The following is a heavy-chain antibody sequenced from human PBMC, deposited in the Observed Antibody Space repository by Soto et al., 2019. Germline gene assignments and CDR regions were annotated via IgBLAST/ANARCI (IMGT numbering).Heavy chain of an antibody. J-gene: IGHJ5*02. D-gene: IGHD6-6*01. CDR1: GFSFTGYY. CDR2: INAHSGGT. V-gene: IGHV1-2*02. CDR3: AKDLTRQLAYWLDP. Sequence: ASVKVSCKASGFSFTGYYIHWLRQAPGQGLEWMGWINAHSGGTEYAQKFQGRVTLTRDTSIATAYLALTSLTSDDTALYYCAKDLTRQLAYWLDPWGQGTQVTVSS.